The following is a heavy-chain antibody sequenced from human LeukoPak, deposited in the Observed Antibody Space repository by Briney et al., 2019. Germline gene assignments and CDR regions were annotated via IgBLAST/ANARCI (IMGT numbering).Heavy chain of an antibody. CDR2: IIPIFGTT. V-gene: IGHV1-69*13. D-gene: IGHD1-26*01. CDR1: GGTFNNYA. CDR3: ARGSIVRATFDYFDY. J-gene: IGHJ4*02. Sequence: SVKVSCKASGGTFNNYAITWLRQAPGQGLEWMGGIIPIFGTTNYAQKFQGRVTINVDESTDTANMELSSLRSDDTAVYYCARGSIVRATFDYFDYWGQGTLVTVSS.